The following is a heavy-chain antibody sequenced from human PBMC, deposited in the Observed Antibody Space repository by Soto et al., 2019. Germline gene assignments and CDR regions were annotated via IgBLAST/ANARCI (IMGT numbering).Heavy chain of an antibody. CDR3: AKVRPFDIVVVPAASTIDY. CDR2: INPSGGST. V-gene: IGHV1-46*01. D-gene: IGHD2-2*01. CDR1: GYTFTSYY. J-gene: IGHJ4*02. Sequence: ASVKVSCKASGYTFTSYYIHWVRQAPGQGLEWMGIINPSGGSTSYAQKFQGRVTMTRDTSTSTVYMEVSGLRSEDTAVYYCAKVRPFDIVVVPAASTIDYWGQGTLVTVSS.